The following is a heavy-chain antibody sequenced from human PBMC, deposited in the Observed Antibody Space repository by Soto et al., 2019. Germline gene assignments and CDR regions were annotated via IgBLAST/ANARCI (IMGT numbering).Heavy chain of an antibody. Sequence: ASVKVSCKASGYTFTSYAMNWVRQAPGQRLEWMGWINAGNGNTKYSQKFQGRVTITRDTSASTAYMELSSLRSEDTAVYYCARDRGRGGSYYIYFYGMDVWGQGTTVTVSS. J-gene: IGHJ6*02. V-gene: IGHV1-3*01. D-gene: IGHD1-26*01. CDR3: ARDRGRGGSYYIYFYGMDV. CDR1: GYTFTSYA. CDR2: INAGNGNT.